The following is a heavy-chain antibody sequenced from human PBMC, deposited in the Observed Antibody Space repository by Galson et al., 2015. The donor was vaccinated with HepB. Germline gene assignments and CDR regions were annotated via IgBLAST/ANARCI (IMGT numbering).Heavy chain of an antibody. J-gene: IGHJ3*02. CDR1: GYSFNSHA. D-gene: IGHD6-13*01. CDR3: ARETVGQELSAFNI. CDR2: IHTRTGSP. V-gene: IGHV7-4-1*02. Sequence: SVKVSCKASGYSFNSHAINWVRQAPGQGLEWMGWIHTRTGSPTFAPGFTGRFVFSLDTSASTAYLQINSLKVEDTAVYYCARETVGQELSAFNIWGQGTMVTVSS.